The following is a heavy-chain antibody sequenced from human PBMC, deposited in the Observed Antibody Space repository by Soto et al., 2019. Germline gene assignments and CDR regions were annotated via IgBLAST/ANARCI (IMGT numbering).Heavy chain of an antibody. J-gene: IGHJ6*02. CDR1: GFTFSNFD. D-gene: IGHD2-2*02. CDR2: IGAARDP. CDR3: ARAYTGRLPRRADYYYAMDV. V-gene: IGHV3-13*05. Sequence: GGSLRLSCSTSGFTFSNFDMHWVRQVPGKGLEWVSAIGAARDPYYLGSVKGRFTISRENAKNSVYLQMNDLRAGDSAVYYCARAYTGRLPRRADYYYAMDVWGQGTTVTVSS.